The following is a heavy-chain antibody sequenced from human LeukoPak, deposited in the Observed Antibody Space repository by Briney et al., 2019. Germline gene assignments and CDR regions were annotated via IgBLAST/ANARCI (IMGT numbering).Heavy chain of an antibody. V-gene: IGHV1-2*02. CDR1: GYMFTTYY. Sequence: ASVKVSCKTSGYMFTTYYPHWVRQAPGQGLEWMGWINPHSGGTNYAQKFQGRVTMTRDTSISTAYMELSRLRSDDTAVYYCARDGIYGDYYYYYMDVWGKGTTVTVSS. CDR3: ARDGIYGDYYYYYMDV. J-gene: IGHJ6*03. CDR2: INPHSGGT. D-gene: IGHD4-17*01.